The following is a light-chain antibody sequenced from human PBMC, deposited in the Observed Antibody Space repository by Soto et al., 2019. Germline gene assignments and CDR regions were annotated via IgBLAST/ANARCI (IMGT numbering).Light chain of an antibody. CDR3: QQYDTLPPT. CDR2: DAF. Sequence: DLQMTQSPSSLSASVGDRVTITCRASQDINNYLIWYQQKPGKAPELLIYDAFSLQTGVPSRFSGGASGTDFTLTISSLQPEDIATYYCQQYDTLPPTFGQGTRLEI. CDR1: QDINNY. V-gene: IGKV1-33*01. J-gene: IGKJ2*01.